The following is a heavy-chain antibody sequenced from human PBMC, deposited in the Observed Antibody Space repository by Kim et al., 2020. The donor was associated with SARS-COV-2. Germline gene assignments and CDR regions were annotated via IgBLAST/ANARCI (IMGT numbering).Heavy chain of an antibody. D-gene: IGHD3-9*01. CDR3: ATPNRGQGEILTVLAPNWVDP. CDR1: GYSFNNYG. J-gene: IGHJ5*02. V-gene: IGHV1-18*01. Sequence: ASVKVSCKTSGYSFNNYGFAWVREAPGQGLEWMGWVKSYNGNTNYAQKFQGRVTMTMTTDTSTTTAYMELRGMTSDDAAVYYCATPNRGQGEILTVLAPNWVDPWGQGTLVIVSS. CDR2: VKSYNGNT.